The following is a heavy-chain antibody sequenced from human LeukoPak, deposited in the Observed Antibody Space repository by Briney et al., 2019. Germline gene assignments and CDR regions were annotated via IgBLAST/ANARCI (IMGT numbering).Heavy chain of an antibody. D-gene: IGHD1-14*01. J-gene: IGHJ4*02. CDR2: ISNSGDST. CDR1: GFTFSSYA. Sequence: GGSLRLSCAASGFTFSSYAMHWVRQAPGEGLQWVSGISNSGDSTYYLDSVKGRFTISRDNSKNTLHLQMSSLRAEDTALYCCVKDRCDRATCPEVWGQGTLVTVSS. CDR3: VKDRCDRATCPEV. V-gene: IGHV3-23*01.